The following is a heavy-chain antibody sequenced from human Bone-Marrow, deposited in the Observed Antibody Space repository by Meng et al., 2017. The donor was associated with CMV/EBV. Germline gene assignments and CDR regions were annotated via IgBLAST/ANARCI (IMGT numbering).Heavy chain of an antibody. J-gene: IGHJ5*02. CDR2: ISGSSSYT. CDR1: GFTFLAYY. V-gene: IGHV3-11*06. CDR3: ARSSYNRFDA. Sequence: LSCDASGFTFLAYYMSWVRQAPGKGLEWAAYISGSSSYTNYADSVKGRFTISRDNAKNSLYLQMNSLRVEDTAVYYCARSSYNRFDAWGQGTLVTVSS. D-gene: IGHD3-10*01.